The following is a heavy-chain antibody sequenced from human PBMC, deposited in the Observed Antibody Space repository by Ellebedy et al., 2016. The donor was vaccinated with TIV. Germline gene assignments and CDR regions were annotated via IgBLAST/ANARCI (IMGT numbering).Heavy chain of an antibody. Sequence: SETLSLTXTVSGGSISSGAHYWSWIRQHPGKGLEWIGYIYYSGNTYYNPSLKSRITISLDTSKNQFSLRLSSVTAADTAVYYCARAPLLWFGDGGDEIGAFDIWGQGTMVTVSS. V-gene: IGHV4-31*03. CDR1: GGSISSGAHY. J-gene: IGHJ3*02. CDR2: IYYSGNT. D-gene: IGHD3-10*01. CDR3: ARAPLLWFGDGGDEIGAFDI.